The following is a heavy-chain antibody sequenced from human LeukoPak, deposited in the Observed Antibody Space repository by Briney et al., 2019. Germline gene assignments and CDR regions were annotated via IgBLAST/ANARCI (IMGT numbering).Heavy chain of an antibody. CDR3: ARDRRTVVTPNWFDP. Sequence: PGGSLRLSCAASGFTFSSYSMNWVRQAPGKGLEWVSSISSSSSYIYYADSVKGRFTISRDNAKNSLYLQMNSLRAEDTAVYYCARDRRTVVTPNWFDPRGQGTLVTVSS. J-gene: IGHJ5*02. CDR2: ISSSSSYI. CDR1: GFTFSSYS. D-gene: IGHD4-23*01. V-gene: IGHV3-21*01.